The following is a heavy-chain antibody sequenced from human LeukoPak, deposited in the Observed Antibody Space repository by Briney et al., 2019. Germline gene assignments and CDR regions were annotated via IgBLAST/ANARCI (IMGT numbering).Heavy chain of an antibody. CDR2: ISAYNGNT. D-gene: IGHD4-11*01. Sequence: AASVKVSCKASGYSFTTYGITWVRQPPGQGLEWMGWISAYNGNTNYAQKLQGRVTMTTDTSTSTAYMELRSLRSDDTAVYYCARLVLGDYSLGFDYWGQGTLVTVSS. V-gene: IGHV1-18*01. CDR3: ARLVLGDYSLGFDY. CDR1: GYSFTTYG. J-gene: IGHJ4*02.